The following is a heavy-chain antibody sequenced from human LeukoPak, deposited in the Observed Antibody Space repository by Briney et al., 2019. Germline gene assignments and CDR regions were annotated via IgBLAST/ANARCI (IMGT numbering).Heavy chain of an antibody. CDR1: GFTFSSYW. CDR2: IKQDGSEK. D-gene: IGHD1-26*01. CDR3: ARGGRICRY. V-gene: IGHV3-7*01. Sequence: GGSLRLSCAASGFTFSSYWMSWVRQPPGKGLEGVANIKQDGSEKYYVDSVKDRFTISRDNAKNSLYLQMNSLRAEDTAVYYCARGGRICRYWGQGTLVTVSS. J-gene: IGHJ4*02.